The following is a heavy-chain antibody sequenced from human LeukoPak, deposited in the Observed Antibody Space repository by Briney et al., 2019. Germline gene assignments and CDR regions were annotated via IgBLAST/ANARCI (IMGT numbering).Heavy chain of an antibody. CDR3: ARDSSGGNWFDP. D-gene: IGHD1-26*01. V-gene: IGHV1-2*06. Sequence: MGRINPNSGGTNYAQKFQGRVTMTRDTSITTAYMELSRLRSDDTAVYFCARDSSGGNWFDPWGQGALVTVSS. J-gene: IGHJ5*02. CDR2: INPNSGGT.